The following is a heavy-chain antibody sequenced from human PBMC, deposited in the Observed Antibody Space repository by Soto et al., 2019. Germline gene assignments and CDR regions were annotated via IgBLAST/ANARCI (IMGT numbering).Heavy chain of an antibody. Sequence: QVQQLESGPGLVKPWDTLSLTCTVSGAYVSDFSWSWIRQPAGKGLEWIGRITGNGITQYTTSFRSRVTMSMDTARNQFSLNLQSATAADTALYYGARESGENWTYEAHWGQGTLVTVSS. CDR1: GAYVSDFS. J-gene: IGHJ1*01. CDR3: ARESGENWTYEAH. CDR2: ITGNGIT. D-gene: IGHD1-7*01. V-gene: IGHV4-4*07.